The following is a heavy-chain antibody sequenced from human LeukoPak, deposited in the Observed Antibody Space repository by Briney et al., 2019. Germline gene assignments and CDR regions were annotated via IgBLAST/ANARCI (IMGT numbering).Heavy chain of an antibody. CDR3: ARGRPSGWYKEHFDY. Sequence: ASVKVSCKASGYTFTSYGISWVRQAPGQGLEWMGWINPNSGNTGYAQKFQGRVTITRNTSISTAYMELSSLRSEDTAVYYCARGRPSGWYKEHFDYWGQGTLVTVSS. CDR1: GYTFTSYG. CDR2: INPNSGNT. J-gene: IGHJ4*02. V-gene: IGHV1-8*03. D-gene: IGHD6-19*01.